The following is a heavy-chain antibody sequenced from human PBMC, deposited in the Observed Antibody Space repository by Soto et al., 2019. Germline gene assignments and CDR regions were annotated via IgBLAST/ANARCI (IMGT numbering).Heavy chain of an antibody. V-gene: IGHV3-30*18. D-gene: IGHD1-26*01. Sequence: QVQLVESGGGVVQPGRSRRLSCAASGFTFSSYGMHWVRQAPGKGLEWVAVISYDGSNKYYADSVKGRFTISRDNSKNTMYLETNRLRSEDTAVYYCAKGAYSGSYLDDWGQGTLVTVSS. CDR1: GFTFSSYG. CDR2: ISYDGSNK. CDR3: AKGAYSGSYLDD. J-gene: IGHJ4*02.